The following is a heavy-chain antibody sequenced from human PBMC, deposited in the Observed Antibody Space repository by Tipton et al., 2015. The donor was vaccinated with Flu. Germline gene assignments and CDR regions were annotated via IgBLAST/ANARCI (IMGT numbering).Heavy chain of an antibody. Sequence: TLSLTCTVSRVSISSGGAYWSWIRLHPGKGLEWIGCIYYSGSSYYNPSLESRVTISVDTSKNQFSLNLTSVTAADTAVYYCARDQGFGGGLTYDYYAMDVWGQGTTVTVSS. CDR1: RVSISSGGAY. V-gene: IGHV4-31*03. CDR2: IYYSGSS. CDR3: ARDQGFGGGLTYDYYAMDV. J-gene: IGHJ6*02. D-gene: IGHD3-10*01.